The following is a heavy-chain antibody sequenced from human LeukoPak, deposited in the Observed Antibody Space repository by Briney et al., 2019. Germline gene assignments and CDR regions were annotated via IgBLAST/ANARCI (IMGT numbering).Heavy chain of an antibody. CDR2: SYSDCPT. CDR1: GFTFSSNY. CDR3: ARVMVRPAKEDSFEY. D-gene: IGHD3-10*01. J-gene: IGHJ4*01. Sequence: GGSLRLSCAGSGFTFSSNYMSGVRQAPGKGLEGVSGSYSDCPTYYTESVKGRFTISRDNSKNTLYLQMNSLRAEDTAMYYCARVMVRPAKEDSFEYWGHGTLVTVSS. V-gene: IGHV3-53*01.